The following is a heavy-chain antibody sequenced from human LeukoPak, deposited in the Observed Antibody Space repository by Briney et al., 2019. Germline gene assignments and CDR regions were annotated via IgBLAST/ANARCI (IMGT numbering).Heavy chain of an antibody. D-gene: IGHD3-3*01. CDR2: IKQDGTER. V-gene: IGHV3-7*01. CDR1: GFTFSSYW. CDR3: AREGSRAIFGVVTRGYFDY. J-gene: IGHJ4*02. Sequence: GGSLRLSCAASGFTFSSYWMSWVRQAPGKGLEWVANIKQDGTERYYVDSVKGRFTISRDSAKNSLYLQMNSLRAEDTAVYYCAREGSRAIFGVVTRGYFDYWGRGTLVTVSS.